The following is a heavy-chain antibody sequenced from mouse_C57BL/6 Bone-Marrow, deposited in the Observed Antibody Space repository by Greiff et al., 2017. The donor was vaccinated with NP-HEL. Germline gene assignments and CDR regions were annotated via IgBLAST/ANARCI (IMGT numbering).Heavy chain of an antibody. CDR1: EYEFPSHD. CDR2: INSDGGST. Sequence: EVQGVESGGGLVQPGESLKLSCESNEYEFPSHDMSWVRKTPEKRLELVAAINSDGGSTYYPDTIERRFIISRDDTKKTLYLQMRSLKSEDTALYYCAGPGGWYFDIWGRGTTVTVTS. CDR3: AGPGGWYFDI. V-gene: IGHV5-2*01. J-gene: IGHJ1*03.